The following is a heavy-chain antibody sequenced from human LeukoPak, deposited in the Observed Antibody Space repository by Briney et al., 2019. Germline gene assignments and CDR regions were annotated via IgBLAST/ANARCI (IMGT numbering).Heavy chain of an antibody. CDR2: ISSSSSTI. CDR1: GFTFSSYS. CDR3: AKDRATYYYDSSGLFDY. D-gene: IGHD3-22*01. V-gene: IGHV3-48*01. Sequence: GGSLRLSCAASGFTFSSYSMNWVRQAPGKGLEWVSYISSSSSTIYYADSVKGRFTISRDNAKNSLYLQMNSLRAEDTAVYYCAKDRATYYYDSSGLFDYWGQGTLVTVSS. J-gene: IGHJ4*02.